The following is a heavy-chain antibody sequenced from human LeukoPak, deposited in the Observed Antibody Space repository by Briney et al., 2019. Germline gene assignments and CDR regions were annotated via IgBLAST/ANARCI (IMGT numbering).Heavy chain of an antibody. Sequence: GGSLRLSCAASGFTFDDYGLSWVRQAPGKGLEWVSGINWNGGSTGYADSVKGRFTISRDNAKNSLYLQMNSLRAEDTAVYYCARVEDYDILTGFDYWGQGTLVTVSS. CDR2: INWNGGST. CDR3: ARVEDYDILTGFDY. CDR1: GFTFDDYG. D-gene: IGHD3-9*01. V-gene: IGHV3-20*04. J-gene: IGHJ4*02.